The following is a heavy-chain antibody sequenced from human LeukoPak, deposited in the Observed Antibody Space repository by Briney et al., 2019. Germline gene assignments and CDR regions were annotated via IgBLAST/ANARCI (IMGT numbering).Heavy chain of an antibody. J-gene: IGHJ4*02. CDR2: ISGSGGTT. Sequence: PGGSLRLSCAASGFTFSSYAMHWVRQAPGKGLEWVSAISGSGGTTYFADSVKGRFTISRDNSMNTLFLEMNSLRAEDTAVYFCARPSSSGWYEYWGQGTLVTVSS. CDR3: ARPSSSGWYEY. V-gene: IGHV3-23*01. CDR1: GFTFSSYA. D-gene: IGHD6-19*01.